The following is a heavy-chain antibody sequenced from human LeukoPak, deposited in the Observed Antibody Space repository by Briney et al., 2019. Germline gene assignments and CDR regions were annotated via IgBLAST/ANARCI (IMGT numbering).Heavy chain of an antibody. V-gene: IGHV1-18*01. J-gene: IGHJ5*02. Sequence: ASVRVSCKASGYSFYKFGISWVRQAPGQGREWMGWISAYSGKTDSAQKLQDRVTMTTDNSTSTAYLELRSLRADDTAVYFCVRVGSAYGDPLEFDLWGQGTLVTVSS. D-gene: IGHD2-21*01. CDR2: ISAYSGKT. CDR1: GYSFYKFG. CDR3: VRVGSAYGDPLEFDL.